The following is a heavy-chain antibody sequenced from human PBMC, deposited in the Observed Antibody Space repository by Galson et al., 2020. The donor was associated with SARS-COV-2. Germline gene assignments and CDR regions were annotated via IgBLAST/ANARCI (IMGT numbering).Heavy chain of an antibody. D-gene: IGHD4-4*01. CDR2: IIPIFGTA. Sequence: SVKVSCKASGGTFSSYAISWVRQAPGQGLEWMGGIIPIFGTANYAQKFQGRVTITADESTSTAYMELSSLRSEDTAVYYCARGYYRVPPPSYYGMDVWGQGTTVTVSS. CDR1: GGTFSSYA. CDR3: ARGYYRVPPPSYYGMDV. J-gene: IGHJ6*02. V-gene: IGHV1-69*13.